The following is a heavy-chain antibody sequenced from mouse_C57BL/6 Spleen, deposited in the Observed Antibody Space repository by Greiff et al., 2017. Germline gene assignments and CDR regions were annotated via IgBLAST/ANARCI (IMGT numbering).Heavy chain of an antibody. D-gene: IGHD1-1*01. CDR3: ASNKFITTVFDY. J-gene: IGHJ2*01. V-gene: IGHV1-82*01. CDR1: GYAFSSSW. CDR2: IYPGDGDT. Sequence: QVQLQQSGPELVKPGASVKISCKASGYAFSSSWMNWVKQRPGKGLEWIGRIYPGDGDTNYNGKFKGKATLTADKSSSTAYMQLSSLTSEDSAVYFCASNKFITTVFDYWGQGTTLTVSS.